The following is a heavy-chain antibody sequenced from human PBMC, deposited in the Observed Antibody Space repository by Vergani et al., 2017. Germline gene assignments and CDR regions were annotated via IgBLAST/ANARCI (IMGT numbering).Heavy chain of an antibody. J-gene: IGHJ3*02. CDR2: IYSGGST. V-gene: IGHV3-66*02. CDR3: ARVEEVATIPDAFDI. Sequence: VQLVESGGGLVQPGGSLRLSCAASGFTVSSNYMSWVRQAPGKGLEWVSVIYSGGSTYYADSVKGRFTISRDNSKNTLYLQMNSLRAEDTAVYYCARVEEVATIPDAFDIWGQGTMVTVSS. CDR1: GFTVSSNY. D-gene: IGHD5-12*01.